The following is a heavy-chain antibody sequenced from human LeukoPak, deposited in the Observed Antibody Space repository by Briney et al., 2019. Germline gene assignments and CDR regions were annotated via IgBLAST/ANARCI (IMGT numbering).Heavy chain of an antibody. CDR2: IYYSGST. CDR3: ARDTAGVENWFDP. CDR1: GGSISSGGYY. Sequence: SETLSLTCTVSGGSISSGGYYWSWIRQHPGKGLEWIGYIYYSGSTYYNPSLKSRVTISVDTSKNQFSLKLSSVTAADTAVYYCARDTAGVENWFDPWGQGTLVTVSS. J-gene: IGHJ5*02. D-gene: IGHD2-15*01. V-gene: IGHV4-31*03.